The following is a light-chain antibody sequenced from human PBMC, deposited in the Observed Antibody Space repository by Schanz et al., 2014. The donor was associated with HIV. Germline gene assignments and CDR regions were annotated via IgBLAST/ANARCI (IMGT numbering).Light chain of an antibody. CDR1: SSDVGGHDR. CDR2: EVD. Sequence: QSALTQPPSASGSPGQSVTISCTGTSSDVGGHDRVSWYQQYPGKAPKLLIYEVDKRPSGVPDRFSGSKSGNTASLTVSGLQAEDEADYYCSSSGGSNNFVIFGGGTKLTVL. CDR3: SSSGGSNNFVI. J-gene: IGLJ2*01. V-gene: IGLV2-8*01.